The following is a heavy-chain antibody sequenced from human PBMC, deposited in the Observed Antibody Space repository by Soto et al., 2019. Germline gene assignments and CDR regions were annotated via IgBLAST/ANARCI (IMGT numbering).Heavy chain of an antibody. Sequence: ASVKVSCKASGYTFTGYYMHWVRQAPGQGLEWMGWINPNSGGTNYAQKFQGWVTTTRDTSISTAYMELSRLRSDDTAVYYCASSGSSWYGDAFDIWGKGTMVTVSS. J-gene: IGHJ3*02. D-gene: IGHD6-13*01. V-gene: IGHV1-2*04. CDR3: ASSGSSWYGDAFDI. CDR1: GYTFTGYY. CDR2: INPNSGGT.